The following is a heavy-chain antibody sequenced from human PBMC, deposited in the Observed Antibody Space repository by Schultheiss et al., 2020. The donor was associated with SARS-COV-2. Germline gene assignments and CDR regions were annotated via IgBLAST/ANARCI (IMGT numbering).Heavy chain of an antibody. D-gene: IGHD6-19*01. V-gene: IGHV5-51*01. Sequence: GESLKISCKGSGYSFTTYWLAWVRQMPGKGLEWMGIIYPGDSDTRYSPSFQGQVTISADKSISTAYLQWSSLKASDTAMYYCARRVYSSGWSFDYWGQGTLVTVSS. CDR1: GYSFTTYW. CDR2: IYPGDSDT. J-gene: IGHJ4*02. CDR3: ARRVYSSGWSFDY.